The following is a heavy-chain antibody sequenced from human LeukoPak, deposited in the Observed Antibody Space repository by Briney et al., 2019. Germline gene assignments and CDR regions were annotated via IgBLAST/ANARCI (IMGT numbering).Heavy chain of an antibody. CDR1: GGSISSYY. V-gene: IGHV4-59*08. J-gene: IGHJ6*03. D-gene: IGHD5-18*01. CDR3: ARGYSYGIYYYHSYMDV. Sequence: SETLSLTCTVSGGSISSYYWSWIRQPPGKGLEWIGYIYYSGSTYYNPSLKSRVTISVDTSKNQFSLKLSSVTAADTAVYYCARGYSYGIYYYHSYMDVWGKGTTVTVSS. CDR2: IYYSGST.